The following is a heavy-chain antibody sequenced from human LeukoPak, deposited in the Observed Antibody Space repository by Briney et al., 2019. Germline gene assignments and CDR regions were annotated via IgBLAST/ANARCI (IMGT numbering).Heavy chain of an antibody. Sequence: KPSETLSLTCAVYGGSFSGYYWSWLRQPPGKGLEWIGEINHSGSTNYNPSLKSRVTISVDTSKNQFSLKLSSVTAADTAVYYCARRRDGYKRLWDYWGQGTLVTVSS. D-gene: IGHD5-24*01. CDR2: INHSGST. V-gene: IGHV4-34*01. J-gene: IGHJ4*02. CDR1: GGSFSGYY. CDR3: ARRRDGYKRLWDY.